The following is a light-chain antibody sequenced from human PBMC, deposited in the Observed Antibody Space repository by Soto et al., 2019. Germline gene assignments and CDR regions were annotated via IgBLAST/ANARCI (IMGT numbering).Light chain of an antibody. CDR2: VAS. CDR1: QSVTSSY. Sequence: EIVLTQSPGTLSLSPGERASLSCRASQSVTSSYLAWYQQKPGQAPRLLIYVASNRATGIPDRFSGSGSGTDFTLTINRPVPEDFAVYYCQQYASSPWTFGQGTKEEIK. J-gene: IGKJ1*01. V-gene: IGKV3-20*01. CDR3: QQYASSPWT.